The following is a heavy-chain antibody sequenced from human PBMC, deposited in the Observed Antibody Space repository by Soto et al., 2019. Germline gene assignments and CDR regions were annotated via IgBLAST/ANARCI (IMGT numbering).Heavy chain of an antibody. Sequence: GASVKVSCKASGYTFTSYGISWVRQAPGQGLEWMGWISAYNGNTNYAQKLQGRVTMTTDTSTSTAYMELRSLRSDDTAVYYCARTDIVVVVAATPIGKFDYRGQGTLVTVSS. CDR2: ISAYNGNT. V-gene: IGHV1-18*01. CDR3: ARTDIVVVVAATPIGKFDY. J-gene: IGHJ4*02. CDR1: GYTFTSYG. D-gene: IGHD2-15*01.